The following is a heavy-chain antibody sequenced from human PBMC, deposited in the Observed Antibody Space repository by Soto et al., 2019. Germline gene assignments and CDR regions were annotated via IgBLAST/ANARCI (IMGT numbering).Heavy chain of an antibody. J-gene: IGHJ4*02. D-gene: IGHD2-21*01. CDR3: VRDMQLWRLYS. CDR2: IKTDGSVA. V-gene: IGHV3-74*03. Sequence: EVQLVESGGGLVQPGESLRLSCAAYGLTFRSYWMHWVRQAPGKGLVSVSRIKTDGSVAMCVDSVKGRFTISRENAKNTLLLHMNSLRAEDTAVYYCVRDMQLWRLYSCGQGTLVTVSS. CDR1: GLTFRSYW.